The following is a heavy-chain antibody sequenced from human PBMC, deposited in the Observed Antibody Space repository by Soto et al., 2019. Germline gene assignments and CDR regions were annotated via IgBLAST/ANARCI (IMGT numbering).Heavy chain of an antibody. CDR3: ARLSRPNYYDTSGFFKDNWFDP. Sequence: ASVKVSCKASGGTFNSYDINWVRQAPGQGLEWMGGIIPIVETPKYAQKFQGRVTITADESTNTVYMALSSLRSEDTAMYYCARLSRPNYYDTSGFFKDNWFDPWGQGTLVTVSS. CDR2: IIPIVETP. D-gene: IGHD3-22*01. J-gene: IGHJ5*02. V-gene: IGHV1-69*13. CDR1: GGTFNSYD.